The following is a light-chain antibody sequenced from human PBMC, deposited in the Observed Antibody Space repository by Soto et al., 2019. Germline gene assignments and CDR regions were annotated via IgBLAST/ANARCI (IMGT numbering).Light chain of an antibody. Sequence: DIQMTQSPSSLSASVGDRVTITCRSSQSISSYLNWYQHKPGKAPKLLISAASSLQSGVPSRFSGSGSGTDFTLTISSLQPEDFATYFCQQSYSTLTWTFGQGTKVDIK. CDR1: QSISSY. CDR2: AAS. CDR3: QQSYSTLTWT. J-gene: IGKJ1*01. V-gene: IGKV1-39*01.